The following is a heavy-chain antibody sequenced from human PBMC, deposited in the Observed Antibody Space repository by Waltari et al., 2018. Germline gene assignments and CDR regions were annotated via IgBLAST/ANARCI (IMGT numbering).Heavy chain of an antibody. D-gene: IGHD1-20*01. CDR1: GFTFSSYG. V-gene: IGHV3-33*01. J-gene: IGHJ2*01. Sequence: QVQLVESGGGVVQPGRSLRLSCAASGFTFSSYGMHWVRQAPGKGLEWVAVIWYDGSNKYYADSVKGRFTISRDNSKNTLYLQMNSLRAEDTAVYYCATQRGDNWKWWYFDLWGRGTLVTVSS. CDR3: ATQRGDNWKWWYFDL. CDR2: IWYDGSNK.